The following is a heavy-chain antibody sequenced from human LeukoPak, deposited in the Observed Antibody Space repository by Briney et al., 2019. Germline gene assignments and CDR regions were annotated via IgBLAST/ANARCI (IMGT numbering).Heavy chain of an antibody. Sequence: GASVKVSCKASGYTFTGYYMHWVRQAPGQGLEWMGWINPNSGGTNYAQKFQGRVTMTRDTSISTAYMELSRLRSDDTAVYYCARDHCTNGVCYTGYFDYWGQGTLVTVSS. J-gene: IGHJ4*02. V-gene: IGHV1-2*02. CDR2: INPNSGGT. D-gene: IGHD2-8*01. CDR1: GYTFTGYY. CDR3: ARDHCTNGVCYTGYFDY.